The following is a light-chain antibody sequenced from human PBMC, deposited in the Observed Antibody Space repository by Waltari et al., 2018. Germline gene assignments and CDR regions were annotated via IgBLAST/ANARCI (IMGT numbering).Light chain of an antibody. J-gene: IGLJ2*01. V-gene: IGLV2-14*03. CDR3: SSYTTTSTLLVV. CDR1: RSDIGRYNY. CDR2: DVN. Sequence: SALTQPASVSGSPGPSLPTSCTETRSDIGRYNYVSCYQHPPGQAPKLMIFDVNNRPSGVSDRFSGSKSGNTASLTISGLQADDEADYYCSSYTTTSTLLVVFGGGTKLTVL.